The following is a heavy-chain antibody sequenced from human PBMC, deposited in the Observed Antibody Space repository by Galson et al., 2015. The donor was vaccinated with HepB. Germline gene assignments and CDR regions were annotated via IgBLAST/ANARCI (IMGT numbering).Heavy chain of an antibody. J-gene: IGHJ3*02. V-gene: IGHV3-11*06. CDR3: ARSGSYHDAFDI. CDR2: ISSSSSYT. CDR1: GFTFSDYY. D-gene: IGHD1-26*01. Sequence: SLRLSCAASGFTFSDYYMSWIRQAPGKGLEWVSYISSSSSYTNYADSVKGRFTISRDNAKNSLYLQMNSLRAEDTAVYYCARSGSYHDAFDIWGQGTMVTVSS.